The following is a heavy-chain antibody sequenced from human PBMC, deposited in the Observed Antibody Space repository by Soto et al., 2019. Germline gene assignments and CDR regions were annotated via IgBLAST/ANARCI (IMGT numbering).Heavy chain of an antibody. CDR2: IYYSGST. J-gene: IGHJ6*02. CDR3: ARGPTIFVGYGMDV. V-gene: IGHV4-59*01. Sequence: SETLSLTCTVSGGSISSYYWSWIRQPPGKGLEWIGYIYYSGSTNYNPSLKSRVTISVDTSKNQFSLKLSSVTAADTAVYYCARGPTIFVGYGMDVRGQGTTVTVSS. CDR1: GGSISSYY. D-gene: IGHD3-3*01.